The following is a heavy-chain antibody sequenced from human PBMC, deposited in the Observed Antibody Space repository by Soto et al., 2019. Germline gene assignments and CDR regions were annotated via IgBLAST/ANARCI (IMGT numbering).Heavy chain of an antibody. CDR1: GYTPTGLF. Sequence: GAPGEGSCKVSGYTPTGLFMHWGRQAPGKGGGGGGGFDPEDGETIYAQKFQGRVTMTEDTSTDTAYMELSSLRSEDTAVYYCATDTGYSSGWYGNYYYYGMDVWGQGTTVTVSS. CDR2: FDPEDGET. J-gene: IGHJ6*02. CDR3: ATDTGYSSGWYGNYYYYGMDV. D-gene: IGHD6-19*01. V-gene: IGHV1-24*01.